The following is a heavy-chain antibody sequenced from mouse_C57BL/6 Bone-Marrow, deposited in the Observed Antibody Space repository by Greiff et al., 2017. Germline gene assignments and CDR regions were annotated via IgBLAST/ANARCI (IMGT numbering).Heavy chain of an antibody. J-gene: IGHJ2*01. Sequence: QVQLQQPGAELVKPGASVKMSCKASGYTFTSYWITWVKQRPGQGLEWIGDIYPGSGSTNYNEKFKSKATLTVDTSSSTAYMQLSSLTSEDSAVYYCARGYYDYPFFDYWGQGTTLKVSS. CDR1: GYTFTSYW. D-gene: IGHD2-4*01. V-gene: IGHV1-55*01. CDR3: ARGYYDYPFFDY. CDR2: IYPGSGST.